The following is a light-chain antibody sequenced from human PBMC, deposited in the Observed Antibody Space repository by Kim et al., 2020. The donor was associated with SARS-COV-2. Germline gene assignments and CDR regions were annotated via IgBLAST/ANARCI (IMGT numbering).Light chain of an antibody. V-gene: IGKV1D-16*01. J-gene: IGKJ2*01. CDR2: DVS. Sequence: ACIGDRVTITCRASQNIRSGLAWFQQKSEKAPKSLIYDVSTLQSGVPSRFSGSGSGTEFTLTISSLQPEDFATYHCQQYASYPYTFGPGTKVEIK. CDR3: QQYASYPYT. CDR1: QNIRSG.